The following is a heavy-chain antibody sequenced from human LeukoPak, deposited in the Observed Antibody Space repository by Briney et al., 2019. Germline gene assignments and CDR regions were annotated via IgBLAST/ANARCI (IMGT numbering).Heavy chain of an antibody. CDR1: GFTFSSYW. D-gene: IGHD1-7*01. CDR3: ARETRASFPY. Sequence: GGSLRLSCTASGFTFSSYWMQWVRQAPGKGLVWVSRINSDGSSPSYADSVKGRFTISRDNSKNTLYLQMNNLSAEDTAVYYCARETRASFPYWGQGTLVTVSS. J-gene: IGHJ4*02. V-gene: IGHV3-74*01. CDR2: INSDGSSP.